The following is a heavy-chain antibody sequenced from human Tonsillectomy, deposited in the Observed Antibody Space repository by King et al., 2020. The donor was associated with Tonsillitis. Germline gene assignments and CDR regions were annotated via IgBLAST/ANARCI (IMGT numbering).Heavy chain of an antibody. CDR2: IYYNGIT. Sequence: QLQESGPGLVKPSETLSLTCTVSGGSISSYYWSWIRQPPGKGLEWIGYIYYNGITNYNPSLKSRVTISVDTSKNQFSLKLRSVTAADTAVYYCVSDLAGGRPAAFDIWGQGTMVTVSS. CDR1: GGSISSYY. V-gene: IGHV4-59*01. D-gene: IGHD1-26*01. J-gene: IGHJ3*02. CDR3: VSDLAGGRPAAFDI.